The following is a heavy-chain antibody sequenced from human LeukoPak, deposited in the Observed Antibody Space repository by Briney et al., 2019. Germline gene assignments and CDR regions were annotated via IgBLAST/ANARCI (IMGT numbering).Heavy chain of an antibody. CDR2: IDPKSGGT. V-gene: IGHV1-2*02. D-gene: IGHD6-13*01. CDR1: GYTFTGYY. Sequence: ASVKVSCKASGYTFTGYYIHWVRQAPGQGLQWMGWIDPKSGGTKYAQMFLGRVTMTRDTSISTTYIELNSLISDDAAVYYCARVAPSAGPPVWGQGTLVTVSS. J-gene: IGHJ4*02. CDR3: ARVAPSAGPPV.